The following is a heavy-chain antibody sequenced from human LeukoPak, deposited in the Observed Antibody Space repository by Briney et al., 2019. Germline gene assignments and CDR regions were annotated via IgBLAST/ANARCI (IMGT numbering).Heavy chain of an antibody. D-gene: IGHD3-10*01. V-gene: IGHV4-39*01. J-gene: IGHJ4*02. Sequence: SETLSLTCTVSGGSISSSSYYWGWIRQPPGKELEWIGTMDNSGSTYCNPSLKSRVTVSVDTSRNQFALKLSSVTAADTAVYYCARHGSYGSGSYHYLDYWGQGTQVTVSS. CDR2: MDNSGST. CDR3: ARHGSYGSGSYHYLDY. CDR1: GGSISSSSYY.